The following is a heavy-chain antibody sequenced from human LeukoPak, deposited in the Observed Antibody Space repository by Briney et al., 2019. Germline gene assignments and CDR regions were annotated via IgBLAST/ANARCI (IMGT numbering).Heavy chain of an antibody. CDR1: GFIFRNAW. Sequence: PGGSLRLSCGASGFIFRNAWMTWVRQAPGKGLEWVGRIKSKSDGGTIDFAAPVKGRFTISRDDAKNTLYLQMNSLKTEDTAVYYCTTDINSGRRAFDIWGQGTMVTVSS. CDR2: IKSKSDGGTI. J-gene: IGHJ3*02. CDR3: TTDINSGRRAFDI. V-gene: IGHV3-15*01. D-gene: IGHD3-10*01.